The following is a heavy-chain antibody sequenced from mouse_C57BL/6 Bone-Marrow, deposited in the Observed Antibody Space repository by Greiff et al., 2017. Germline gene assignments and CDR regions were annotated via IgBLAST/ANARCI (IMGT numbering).Heavy chain of an antibody. CDR2: INPSSGYT. V-gene: IGHV1-7*01. CDR1: GYTFTSYW. CDR3: AREAIYYDYDRHGYYYAMDY. J-gene: IGHJ4*01. D-gene: IGHD2-4*01. Sequence: QVQLQQSGAELAKPGASVKLSCKASGYTFTSYWMHWVKQRPGPGLEWIGYINPSSGYTKYNQKFKDKATLTADKSSSTAYMQLSSLTYEDSAVYYCAREAIYYDYDRHGYYYAMDYWGQGTSVTVSS.